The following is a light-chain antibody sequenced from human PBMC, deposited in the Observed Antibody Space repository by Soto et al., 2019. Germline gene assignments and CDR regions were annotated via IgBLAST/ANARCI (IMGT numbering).Light chain of an antibody. CDR1: SSDVGASHY. Sequence: QSALTQPASVSGSPGQSITISCTGTSSDVGASHYVSWYQQHPGKAPKLLIYDVTDRPSGVSNRFSGSKSGNTAYLTISGLQAEDEADYHCSSSTSSHTLVFGGGTKLTVL. CDR2: DVT. CDR3: SSSTSSHTLV. J-gene: IGLJ3*02. V-gene: IGLV2-14*01.